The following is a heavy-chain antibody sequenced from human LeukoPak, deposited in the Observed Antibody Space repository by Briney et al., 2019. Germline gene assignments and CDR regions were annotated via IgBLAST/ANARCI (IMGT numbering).Heavy chain of an antibody. Sequence: SETLSLTCTVSGGSISSYYWSWIRQPPGKGLEWIGYIYYSGSTNYNPSLKSRVTILVDTSKNQFSLKLSSVTAADPAVYYCARSNPGGYDSLFDYWGQGTLVTVSS. D-gene: IGHD5-12*01. J-gene: IGHJ4*02. V-gene: IGHV4-59*01. CDR1: GGSISSYY. CDR2: IYYSGST. CDR3: ARSNPGGYDSLFDY.